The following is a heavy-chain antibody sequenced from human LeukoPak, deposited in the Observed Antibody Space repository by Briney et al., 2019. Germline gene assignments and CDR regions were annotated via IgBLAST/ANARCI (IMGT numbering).Heavy chain of an antibody. CDR1: GGSISSGYYY. V-gene: IGHV4-61*02. D-gene: IGHD3-9*01. CDR2: VYTSGRT. CDR3: ARESAESTGYYYFDY. Sequence: PSETLSLTCTVSGGSISSGYYYWSWIRQPAGKGLEWIGRVYTSGRTNYNPSLKSRVTISVDTSKNQFSLKLSSVTAADTAVYYCARESAESTGYYYFDYWGQGTLVTVSS. J-gene: IGHJ4*02.